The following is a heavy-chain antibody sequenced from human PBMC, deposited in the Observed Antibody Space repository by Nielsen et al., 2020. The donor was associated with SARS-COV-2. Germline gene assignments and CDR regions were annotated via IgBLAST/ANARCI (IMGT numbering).Heavy chain of an antibody. CDR1: GYTFTGYY. CDR3: ARGRLERPFYYYYYMDV. CDR2: INPNSGGT. Sequence: ASVKVSCKASGYTFTGYYMHWVRQAPGQGLEWTGWINPNSGGTNYAQKFQGWVTMTRDTSISTAYMELSRLRSDDTAVYYCARGRLERPFYYYYYMDVWGKGTTVTVSS. D-gene: IGHD1-1*01. J-gene: IGHJ6*03. V-gene: IGHV1-2*04.